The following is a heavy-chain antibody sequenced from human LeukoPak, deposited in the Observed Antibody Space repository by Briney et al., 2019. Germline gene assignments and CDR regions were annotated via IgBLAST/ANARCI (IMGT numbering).Heavy chain of an antibody. J-gene: IGHJ5*02. D-gene: IGHD5-12*01. CDR2: IYRGGNT. Sequence: PGGSLRLSCAASGLTVSTSYMSWVRQSPGKGLEWVSLIYRGGNTFYADSVKGRFTISRDNAKNSLYLQMNSLRAEDTAVYYCARERMDIVANAFDPWGQGTLVTVSS. V-gene: IGHV3-66*01. CDR1: GLTVSTSY. CDR3: ARERMDIVANAFDP.